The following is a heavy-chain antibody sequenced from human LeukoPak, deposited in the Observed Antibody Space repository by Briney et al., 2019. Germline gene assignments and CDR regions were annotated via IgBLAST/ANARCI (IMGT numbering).Heavy chain of an antibody. Sequence: PSETLSLTRAVYGGSFSGYYWSWIRQPPGKGLEWIGEINHSGSTNYNPSLKSRVTISVDTSKNQFSLKLSSVTAADTAVYYCARGLSTSGYGYWGQGTLVTVSS. D-gene: IGHD5-12*01. J-gene: IGHJ4*02. V-gene: IGHV4-34*01. CDR3: ARGLSTSGYGY. CDR1: GGSFSGYY. CDR2: INHSGST.